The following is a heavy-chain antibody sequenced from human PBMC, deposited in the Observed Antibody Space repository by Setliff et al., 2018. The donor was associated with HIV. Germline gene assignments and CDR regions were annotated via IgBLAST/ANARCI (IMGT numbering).Heavy chain of an antibody. V-gene: IGHV4-39*01. Sequence: PSETLSLTCSVSGVSINRTDYYWGWIRQSPGKSLEWIGSVSQSGSTYYNPSLKSRITISVDRSKNLFSLKLISVTAADQGVYYCARVPVPGANWFDPWGLGTLVTVSS. CDR3: ARVPVPGANWFDP. CDR2: VSQSGST. CDR1: GVSINRTDYY. J-gene: IGHJ5*02.